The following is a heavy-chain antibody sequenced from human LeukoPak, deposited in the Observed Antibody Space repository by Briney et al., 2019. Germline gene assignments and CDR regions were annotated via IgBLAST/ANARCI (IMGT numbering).Heavy chain of an antibody. J-gene: IGHJ4*02. CDR1: GFTFRSYA. V-gene: IGHV3-30*18. CDR2: ISYDESNK. CDR3: AKDFRGYSYGPDYFDY. D-gene: IGHD5-18*01. Sequence: GGSLRLSCAASGFTFRSYAMSWVRQAPGKGLEWVAVISYDESNKYYADSVKGRFTISRDNSKNTLYLQMNSLRAEDTAVYYCAKDFRGYSYGPDYFDYWGQGTLVTVSS.